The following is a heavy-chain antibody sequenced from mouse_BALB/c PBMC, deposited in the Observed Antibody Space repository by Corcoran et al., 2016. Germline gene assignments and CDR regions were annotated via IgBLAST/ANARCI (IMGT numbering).Heavy chain of an antibody. D-gene: IGHD2-1*01. J-gene: IGHJ4*01. CDR2: ISCYNGAT. CDR1: GYSFTGCY. V-gene: IGHV1S34*01. Sequence: LVKTGASVKISCKASGYSFTGCYMHWVKQSHGKSLEWIGYISCYNGATSYNQKFKGKATFTVATSSSTAYMQFNSLTSEDSAVYYCAREGYGNDYAMDYWGQGTSVTVSS. CDR3: AREGYGNDYAMDY.